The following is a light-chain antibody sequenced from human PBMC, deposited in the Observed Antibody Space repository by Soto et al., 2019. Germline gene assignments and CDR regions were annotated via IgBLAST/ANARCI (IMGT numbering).Light chain of an antibody. CDR1: QSISDY. J-gene: IGKJ1*01. CDR3: QQCYSSAT. V-gene: IGKV1-39*01. Sequence: DIQMTQSPSSLSASVGDRVTITCRASQSISDYLNWYQQKPGKAPKLLIHTASSLQTGVASRFSGSGSGTDYTLSISSLDPEDAAIYYCQQCYSSATFGQGTNVELK. CDR2: TAS.